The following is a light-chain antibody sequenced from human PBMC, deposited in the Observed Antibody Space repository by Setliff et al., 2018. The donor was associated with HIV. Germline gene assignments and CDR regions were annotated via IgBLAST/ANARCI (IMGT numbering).Light chain of an antibody. CDR3: QSYDRSLSGCV. J-gene: IGLJ1*01. Sequence: QSVLTQPPSVSGAPGQRVTISCTGSSSNIGAGYDVHWYQQLPGTAPKLLIYGNSNRPSGVPDRFSGSKSGTSASLAITGLQAEDEADYYCQSYDRSLSGCVFGTGTKVPS. CDR1: SSNIGAGYD. CDR2: GNS. V-gene: IGLV1-40*01.